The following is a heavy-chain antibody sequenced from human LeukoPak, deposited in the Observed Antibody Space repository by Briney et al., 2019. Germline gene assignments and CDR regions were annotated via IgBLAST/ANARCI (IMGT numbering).Heavy chain of an antibody. J-gene: IGHJ4*02. CDR2: ISYDGSNK. D-gene: IGHD6-19*01. CDR3: AKRARYNSARATDFDS. Sequence: GRSLRLSCAASGFTFSSYAMHWVRQAPGKGLEWVAVISYDGSNKYYADSVKGRFTISRDNSNNLVYLQMNNLRAEDTAEYYCAKRARYNSARATDFDSWGQGTQVTVSS. V-gene: IGHV3-30*04. CDR1: GFTFSSYA.